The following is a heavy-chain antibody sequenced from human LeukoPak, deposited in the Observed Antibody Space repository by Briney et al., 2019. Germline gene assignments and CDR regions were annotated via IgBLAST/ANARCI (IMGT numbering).Heavy chain of an antibody. D-gene: IGHD2-2*01. CDR3: ARGQVPAARGHNWFDP. V-gene: IGHV4-34*01. Sequence: SETLSLTCAVYGWSFNEFYWNWIRQPPGKGLEWIGEINARGDTNYNPSLKSRVTISVDTSKNQFSLSLSSMSASDTAVYYCARGQVPAARGHNWFDPWGQGTLVTVSS. J-gene: IGHJ5*02. CDR2: INARGDT. CDR1: GWSFNEFY.